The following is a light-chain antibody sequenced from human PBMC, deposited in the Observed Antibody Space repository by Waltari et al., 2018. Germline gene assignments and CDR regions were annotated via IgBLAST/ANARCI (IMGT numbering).Light chain of an antibody. CDR2: GAS. CDR1: QSVSRSY. CDR3: QQYAGSPIT. J-gene: IGKJ5*01. V-gene: IGKV3-20*01. Sequence: EIVLTQSPGTLSLSPGERATLSCRASQSVSRSYLAWYQQKPGQGPRLLIHGASSRATGIPDRFSGSGSGTDFTLTISRLEPEDFAVYFCQQYAGSPITFGQGTRLEIK.